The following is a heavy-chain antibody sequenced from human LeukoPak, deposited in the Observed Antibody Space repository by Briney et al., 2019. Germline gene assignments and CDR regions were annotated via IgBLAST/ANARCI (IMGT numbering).Heavy chain of an antibody. CDR3: ARLDILTGYYSEVNYYYYYMDV. CDR2: IYPGDSDT. Sequence: GESLKISCKGSGYTFTNYWIGWVRQMPGKGLEWMGIIYPGDSDTRYSPSFQGQVTISADKSISTAYLQWSSLKASDTAMYYCARLDILTGYYSEVNYYYYYMDVWGKGTTVTVSS. J-gene: IGHJ6*03. D-gene: IGHD3-9*01. V-gene: IGHV5-51*01. CDR1: GYTFTNYW.